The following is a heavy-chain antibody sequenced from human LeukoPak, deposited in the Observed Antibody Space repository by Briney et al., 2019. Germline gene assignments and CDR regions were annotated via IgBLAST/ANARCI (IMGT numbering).Heavy chain of an antibody. Sequence: GGSLRLSCAASGFTFSSYAMSWVRQAPGKGLEWVSAISGSGGSTYYADSVKGRFTISRDNSKNTLYLQTNSLRAEDTAVYYCARPRDGYSFDYWGQGTLVTVSS. D-gene: IGHD5-24*01. CDR2: ISGSGGST. CDR3: ARPRDGYSFDY. J-gene: IGHJ4*02. V-gene: IGHV3-23*01. CDR1: GFTFSSYA.